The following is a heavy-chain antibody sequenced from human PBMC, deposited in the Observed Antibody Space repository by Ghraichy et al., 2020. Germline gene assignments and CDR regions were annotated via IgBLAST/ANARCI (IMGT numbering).Heavy chain of an antibody. D-gene: IGHD3-22*01. CDR2: IGSTGDT. CDR1: GFTFSSYD. CDR3: VRCYYDSSGLDAFDI. J-gene: IGHJ3*02. Sequence: GGSLRLSCAASGFTFSSYDMHWVRQVTGKGLEWVSGIGSTGDTYYPGSVKGRFTISRENAKNSLYLQMNSLRAEDTAVYYCVRCYYDSSGLDAFDIWGQGTMVTVSS. V-gene: IGHV3-13*01.